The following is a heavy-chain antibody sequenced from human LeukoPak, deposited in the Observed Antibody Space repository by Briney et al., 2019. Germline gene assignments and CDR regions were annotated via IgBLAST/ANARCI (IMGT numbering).Heavy chain of an antibody. J-gene: IGHJ4*02. V-gene: IGHV1-69*04. CDR2: IIPFFGIA. Sequence: SVKVSCKASGGTFSSYAISWVPQAPGQGLGWMGRIIPFFGIANYAQKFQGRVTITADKSTSTAYMELSSLRSEDTAVYYCARVNLQNWNQPPRPGRYYFDYWGQGTLVTVSS. CDR1: GGTFSSYA. D-gene: IGHD1-1*01. CDR3: ARVNLQNWNQPPRPGRYYFDY.